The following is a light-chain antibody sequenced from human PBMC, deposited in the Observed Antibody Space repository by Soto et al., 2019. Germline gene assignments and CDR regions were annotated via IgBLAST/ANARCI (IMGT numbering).Light chain of an antibody. J-gene: IGKJ4*01. CDR3: QQRNRWPLT. CDR2: DAS. CDR1: HSVSSD. Sequence: EIVLTQSPVTLSLSPGERATLSCRASHSVSSDLLWYQQKPGQSPRLLISDASNRATGIPARFSGSGSGTDFSLTISSLEPEEFAVYYCQQRNRWPLTFGGGTRVEIK. V-gene: IGKV3-11*01.